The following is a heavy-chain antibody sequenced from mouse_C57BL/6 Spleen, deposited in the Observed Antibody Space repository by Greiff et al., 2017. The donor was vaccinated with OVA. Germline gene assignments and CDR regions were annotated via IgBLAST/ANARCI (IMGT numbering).Heavy chain of an antibody. CDR1: GYTFTSYW. CDR2: IDPSDSET. V-gene: IGHV1-52*01. D-gene: IGHD2-5*01. CDR3: ARERSYSNDAMDY. J-gene: IGHJ4*01. Sequence: QVQLQQPGAELVRPGSSVKLSCKASGYTFTSYWMHWVKQRPIQGLEWIGNIDPSDSETHYNQKFKDKATLTVDKSSSTAYMQLSSLTSEDSAVYYCARERSYSNDAMDYWGQGTSVTVSS.